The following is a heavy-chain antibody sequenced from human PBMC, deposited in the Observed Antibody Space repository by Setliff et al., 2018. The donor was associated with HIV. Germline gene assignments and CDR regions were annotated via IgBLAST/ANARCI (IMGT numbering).Heavy chain of an antibody. CDR3: ARDGADYNFRSGTQPFDI. Sequence: GASVKVSCKASGYTFNTYPINWVRQAPGQGLELMGWINTATGSPRFAQGFRGRFGFSLDASVTTTYLHINNLEAADSAIYYCARDGADYNFRSGTQPFDIWGQGTLVTVSS. D-gene: IGHD3-3*01. CDR1: GYTFNTYP. CDR2: INTATGSP. V-gene: IGHV7-4-1*02. J-gene: IGHJ4*02.